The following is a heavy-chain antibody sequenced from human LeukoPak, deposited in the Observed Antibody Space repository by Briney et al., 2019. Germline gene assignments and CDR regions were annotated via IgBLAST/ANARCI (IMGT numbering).Heavy chain of an antibody. J-gene: IGHJ2*01. CDR3: ARVEVPRDINDWYFDL. Sequence: SETLSLTCTVSGYSIAHGFFWAWTRQPPGGGLEWIGRFYHSGTTYYNTSLKSRIRTSVDTSKNQLSLKLRLVTAADTAGDCCARVEVPRDINDWYFDLWGRGTLVTVSS. D-gene: IGHD2-15*01. V-gene: IGHV4-38-2*02. CDR2: FYHSGTT. CDR1: GYSIAHGFF.